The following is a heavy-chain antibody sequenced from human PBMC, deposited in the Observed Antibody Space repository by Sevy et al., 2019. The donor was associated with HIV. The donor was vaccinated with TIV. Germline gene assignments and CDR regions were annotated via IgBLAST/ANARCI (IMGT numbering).Heavy chain of an antibody. J-gene: IGHJ3*02. V-gene: IGHV4-39*01. D-gene: IGHD6-13*01. CDR1: GVSIRDSSYY. CDR2: IYSYGET. CDR3: ARSMEQQLDAFDI. Sequence: SETLSLTCTVSGVSIRDSSYYWAWIRQPPGKGLEWIGNIYSYGETYYNSSLKSRVTISVDTSKNQFSLRLTSVTAADTAIYFCARSMEQQLDAFDIWGQGTMVTVSS.